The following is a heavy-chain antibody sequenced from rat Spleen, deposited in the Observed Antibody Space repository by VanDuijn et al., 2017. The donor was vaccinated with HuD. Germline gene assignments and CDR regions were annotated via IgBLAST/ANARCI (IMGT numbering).Heavy chain of an antibody. D-gene: IGHD1-11*01. CDR3: ANYYFDY. J-gene: IGHJ2*01. CDR2: ISPSGATT. V-gene: IGHV5-19*01. CDR1: GFTLSDYV. Sequence: EVQLVESGGGLVQPGRSLKLSCAASGFTLSDYVMHWIRQAPTQGLEWVTSISPSGATTNYRTSVKGRFTICRDDAKSTLYLQMDSLRSEDTAIYYCANYYFDYWGQGVMVTVSS.